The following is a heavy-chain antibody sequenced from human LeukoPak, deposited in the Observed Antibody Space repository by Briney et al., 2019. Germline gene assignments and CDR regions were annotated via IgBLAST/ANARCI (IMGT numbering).Heavy chain of an antibody. D-gene: IGHD3-10*01. CDR3: AKAGELLWFGELYYFDY. V-gene: IGHV3-23*01. Sequence: PGGSLRLSCAASGFTFSSYAMSWVRQAPGKGLEWVSAISGSGGSTYYADSVKGRFTISRDNSKNTLYLQMNRLRAEDTAVYYCAKAGELLWFGELYYFDYWGQGTLVTVSS. J-gene: IGHJ4*02. CDR2: ISGSGGST. CDR1: GFTFSSYA.